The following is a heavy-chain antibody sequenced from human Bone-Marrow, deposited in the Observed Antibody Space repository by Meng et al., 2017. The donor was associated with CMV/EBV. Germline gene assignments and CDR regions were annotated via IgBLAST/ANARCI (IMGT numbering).Heavy chain of an antibody. Sequence: ASVKVSCKVSGYTLTELSMHWVRQAPGQGLEWMGWINPNSGGTNYAQKFQGRVTMTRDTSISTAYMELSRLRSDDTAVYYCARGRWLFDYWGQGTLVTVSS. V-gene: IGHV1-2*02. CDR3: ARGRWLFDY. CDR1: GYTLTELS. CDR2: INPNSGGT. J-gene: IGHJ4*02. D-gene: IGHD4-23*01.